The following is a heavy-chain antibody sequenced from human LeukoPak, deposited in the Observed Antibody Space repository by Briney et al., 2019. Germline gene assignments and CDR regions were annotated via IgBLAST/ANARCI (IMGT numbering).Heavy chain of an antibody. J-gene: IGHJ4*02. V-gene: IGHV3-53*01. CDR1: GFTVSSNY. Sequence: GGSLRLSCAASGFTVSSNYMSWVRQAPGKGLEWISVIYSGGGTYYADSVKGRFTVSRDNSKNTLYLQMNSLRAEDTAKSRCQRPLSLSYCSWNNGLQHFFDYWGQGTLVTVSS. D-gene: IGHD2-15*01. CDR3: QRPLSLSYCSWNNGLQHFFDY. CDR2: IYSGGGT.